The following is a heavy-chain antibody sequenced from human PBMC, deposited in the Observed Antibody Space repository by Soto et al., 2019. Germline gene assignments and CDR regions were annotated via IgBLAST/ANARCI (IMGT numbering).Heavy chain of an antibody. Sequence: EVQLLESGGGLVQPGGSLRLSCAASGFTFSSYAMIWVRQAPGKGLEWVSAISGSGGSTYYADSVKGRFTITRDNSKNTLYMQMNSLRAEDTAVYYCANEPELMSGPDYWGQGTLVTVSS. V-gene: IGHV3-23*01. J-gene: IGHJ4*02. CDR3: ANEPELMSGPDY. D-gene: IGHD3-3*01. CDR1: GFTFSSYA. CDR2: ISGSGGST.